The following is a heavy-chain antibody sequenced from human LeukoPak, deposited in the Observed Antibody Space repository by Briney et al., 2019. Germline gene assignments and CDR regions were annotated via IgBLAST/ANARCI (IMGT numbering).Heavy chain of an antibody. V-gene: IGHV3-23*01. D-gene: IGHD3-22*01. CDR2: ISGSGGST. Sequence: GGSLRLSCAASGFTFSSYAMSWVRQAPGKGLEWVSAISGSGGSTYYADSVKGRFTISRDNSKNTLYLQMNSLRAEDTAVYYCARTSITTIGPLYYFDYWGQGTLVTVSS. CDR1: GFTFSSYA. J-gene: IGHJ4*02. CDR3: ARTSITTIGPLYYFDY.